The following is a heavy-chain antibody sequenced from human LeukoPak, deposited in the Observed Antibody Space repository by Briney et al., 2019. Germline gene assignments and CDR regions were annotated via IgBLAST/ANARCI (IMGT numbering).Heavy chain of an antibody. Sequence: SETLSLTCAVYGGSFSGYYWSWIRQPPGKGLEWIGEINHSGSTNYNPSLKSRVTISVDTSKNQFSLKLSSVTAADTAVYYCARGFSFLDWGQGTLVTVSS. J-gene: IGHJ4*02. D-gene: IGHD3-3*01. V-gene: IGHV4-34*01. CDR2: INHSGST. CDR3: ARGFSFLD. CDR1: GGSFSGYY.